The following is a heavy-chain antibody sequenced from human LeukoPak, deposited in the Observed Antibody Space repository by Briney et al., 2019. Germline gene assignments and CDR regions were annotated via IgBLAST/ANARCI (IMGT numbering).Heavy chain of an antibody. D-gene: IGHD4-17*01. V-gene: IGHV3-48*03. CDR1: GFTFSSYE. Sequence: PGGSLRLSCAASGFTFSSYEMNWVRQAPGKGLEGVSYISSSGSTIYYADSVKGRFTISRDNAKNSLYLQMNSLRAEDTAVYYCAGVEADYGDYYPWDYWGQGTLVTVSS. CDR2: ISSSGSTI. CDR3: AGVEADYGDYYPWDY. J-gene: IGHJ4*02.